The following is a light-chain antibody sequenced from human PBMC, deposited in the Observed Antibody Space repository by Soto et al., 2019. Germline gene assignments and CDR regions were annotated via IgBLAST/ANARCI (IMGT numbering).Light chain of an antibody. CDR1: SSNIGRNP. V-gene: IGLV1-44*01. CDR3: ATWDDSLYGMV. CDR2: TNN. Sequence: QSVLTQPPSASGTPGQRVTISCSGGSSNIGRNPVNWYLQLPGTAPKLLNYTNNQRPSGVPDRVSASKSGTSASLTISGLQSEDEADYYCATWDDSLYGMVFGGGTKVTVL. J-gene: IGLJ2*01.